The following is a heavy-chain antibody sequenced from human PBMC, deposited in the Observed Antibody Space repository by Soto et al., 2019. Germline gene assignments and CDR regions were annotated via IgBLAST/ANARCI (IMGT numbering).Heavy chain of an antibody. CDR3: VRDHHDYDFGSGNWRGYFDF. J-gene: IGHJ2*01. Sequence: GGSLRLSCAASGFTLSNFWMHWVRQVPGKGLVWVSRINDDWSRTKYADSVEGRLTISRENAKTTLYLQMVSRRVDDTAVYYCVRDHHDYDFGSGNWRGYFDFWGRGTVDTVSS. V-gene: IGHV3-74*01. D-gene: IGHD3-3*01. CDR2: INDDWSRT. CDR1: GFTLSNFW.